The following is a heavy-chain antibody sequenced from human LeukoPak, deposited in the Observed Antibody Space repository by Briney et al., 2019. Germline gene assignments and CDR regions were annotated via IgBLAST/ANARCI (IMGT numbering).Heavy chain of an antibody. CDR3: ARDGGYCTNGVCYAQNRRWFDP. Sequence: ASVKVSCKASGYTFTDYYMHWVRQAPGQGLEWMGWINPNSGGTNYSQKFQGRVTMTRDTSISTAYMELSSLRSEDTAVYYCARDGGYCTNGVCYAQNRRWFDPWGQGTLVTVSS. J-gene: IGHJ5*02. CDR2: INPNSGGT. V-gene: IGHV1-2*02. CDR1: GYTFTDYY. D-gene: IGHD2-8*01.